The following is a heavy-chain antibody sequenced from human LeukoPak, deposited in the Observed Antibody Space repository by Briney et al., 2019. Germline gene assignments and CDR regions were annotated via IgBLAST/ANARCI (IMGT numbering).Heavy chain of an antibody. V-gene: IGHV3-33*01. CDR2: IWCDGSNK. CDR1: GFTFSSYG. Sequence: GRSLRLSCAASGFTFSSYGMHWVRQAPGKGLEWVAVIWCDGSNKYYADSVKGRFTISRDNSKNTLYLQMNSLRAEDTAVYYCARQRGYCSSTSCSYYGMDVWGQGTTVTVSS. J-gene: IGHJ6*02. D-gene: IGHD2-2*01. CDR3: ARQRGYCSSTSCSYYGMDV.